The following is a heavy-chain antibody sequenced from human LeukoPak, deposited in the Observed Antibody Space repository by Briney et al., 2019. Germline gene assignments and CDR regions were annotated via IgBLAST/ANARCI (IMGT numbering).Heavy chain of an antibody. Sequence: GGSLRLSCAASGITFSSYAMSWVRQAPGKGLEWVSAISGSGGSTYYADSVKGRFTISRDNSKNTLYLQMNSLRAEDTAVYYCAKDLDYPTGKDYWGQGTLVTVSS. CDR1: GITFSSYA. CDR2: ISGSGGST. CDR3: AKDLDYPTGKDY. J-gene: IGHJ4*02. V-gene: IGHV3-23*01. D-gene: IGHD5-12*01.